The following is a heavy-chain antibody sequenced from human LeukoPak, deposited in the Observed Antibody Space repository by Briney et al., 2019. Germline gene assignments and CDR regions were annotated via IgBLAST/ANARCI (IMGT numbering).Heavy chain of an antibody. CDR2: MYTSGDT. J-gene: IGHJ4*02. V-gene: IGHV4-4*07. D-gene: IGHD2-2*01. Sequence: KTSETLSLTCTVSGGSISNYYWTWIRQPADKRLEWLGRMYTSGDTYYNPSLRSRLTISLDTAKNQISLEVRSVTAADTAVYYCARERCSSTSCRFDYWGQGTLVTVSS. CDR3: ARERCSSTSCRFDY. CDR1: GGSISNYY.